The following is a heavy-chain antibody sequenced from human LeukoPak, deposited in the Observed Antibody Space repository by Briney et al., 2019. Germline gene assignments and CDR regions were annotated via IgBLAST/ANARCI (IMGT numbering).Heavy chain of an antibody. CDR2: INHSGST. Sequence: SETLSLTCAVYGGCFSGYYWSWIRQPPGKGLEWIGEINHSGSTNYSPSLKSRVTISVDTSKNQFSLKLSSVTAADTAVYYCASGQLWFYYYYMDVWGKGTTVTVSS. V-gene: IGHV4-34*01. J-gene: IGHJ6*03. D-gene: IGHD5-18*01. CDR3: ASGQLWFYYYYMDV. CDR1: GGCFSGYY.